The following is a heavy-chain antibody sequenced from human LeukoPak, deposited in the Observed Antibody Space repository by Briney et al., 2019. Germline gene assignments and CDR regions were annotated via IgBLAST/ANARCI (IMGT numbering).Heavy chain of an antibody. V-gene: IGHV4-30-4*01. CDR1: GGSISSGDYY. J-gene: IGHJ6*03. D-gene: IGHD3-3*01. CDR3: ARDVTSGKIGVVIKSMDV. Sequence: SQTLSLTCTVSGGSISSGDYYWSWIRQPPGKGLEWIGYIYYSGSTYYNPSLKSRVTISVDTSKNQFSLKLSSVTAADTAVYYCARDVTSGKIGVVIKSMDVWGKGTTVTVSS. CDR2: IYYSGST.